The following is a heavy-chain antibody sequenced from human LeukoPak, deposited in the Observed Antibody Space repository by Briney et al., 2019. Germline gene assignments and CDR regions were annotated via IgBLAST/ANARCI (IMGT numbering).Heavy chain of an antibody. V-gene: IGHV4-4*07. CDR2: IYTSGST. CDR1: GGSISGYH. J-gene: IGHJ4*02. CDR3: ARDRSGSSAYYSPFDY. Sequence: SETLSLTCNVSGGSISGYHWTWIRQPAGEGLDWIGRIYTSGSTNYSPSLESRVTMSVDTSKNQVSLKLSSVTAADTAVYYCARDRSGSSAYYSPFDYWGQGTLVTVSS. D-gene: IGHD3-22*01.